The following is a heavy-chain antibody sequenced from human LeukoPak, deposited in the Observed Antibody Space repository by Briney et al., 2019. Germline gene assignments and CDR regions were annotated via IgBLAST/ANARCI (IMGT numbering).Heavy chain of an antibody. CDR2: ISAYNGNT. D-gene: IGHD4-23*01. CDR1: GGTFSSYA. V-gene: IGHV1-18*01. CDR3: ARDPGGLGYYFDY. J-gene: IGHJ4*02. Sequence: ASVKVSCKASGGTFSSYAISWVRQAPGQGLEWMGWISAYNGNTNYAQKLQGRVTMTTDTSTSTAYMELRSLRSEDTAVYYCARDPGGLGYYFDYWGQGTLVTVSS.